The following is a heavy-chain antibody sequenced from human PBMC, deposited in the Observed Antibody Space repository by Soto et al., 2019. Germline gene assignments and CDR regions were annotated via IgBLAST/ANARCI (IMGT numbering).Heavy chain of an antibody. V-gene: IGHV3-48*01. D-gene: IGHD6-19*01. CDR3: EKDFVFFLAVPGTTYSDY. Sequence: GGSLRLSCAASGFTFSSYSMNWVRHAPGKGLEWVSYISSSSSTIYYADSVKGRFTISRDNAKNTLYLQMNSLRAEDTAVYYCEKDFVFFLAVPGTTYSDYLRQAILVTSPQ. CDR1: GFTFSSYS. J-gene: IGHJ4*02. CDR2: ISSSSSTI.